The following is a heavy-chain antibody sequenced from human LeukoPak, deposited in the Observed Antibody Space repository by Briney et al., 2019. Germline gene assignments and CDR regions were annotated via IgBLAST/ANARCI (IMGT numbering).Heavy chain of an antibody. D-gene: IGHD6-6*01. J-gene: IGHJ4*02. CDR3: ANSLYSSSNLDY. Sequence: ASVKVSCKVSGGTFSSYAVSWVRQAPGQGLEWMGGIIPIFGTANYAQKFQGRVTITADESTSTAYMELSSLRSEDTAVYYCANSLYSSSNLDYWGQGTLVTVSS. CDR2: IIPIFGTA. CDR1: GGTFSSYA. V-gene: IGHV1-69*01.